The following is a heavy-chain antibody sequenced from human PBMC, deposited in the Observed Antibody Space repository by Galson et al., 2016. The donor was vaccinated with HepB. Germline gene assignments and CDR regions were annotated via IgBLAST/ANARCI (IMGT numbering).Heavy chain of an antibody. J-gene: IGHJ4*02. CDR2: FIPIFGTA. D-gene: IGHD3-22*01. V-gene: IGHV1-69*13. CDR3: ATENYYDSSPLVY. CDR1: GYTFSSYY. Sequence: SVKVSCKASGYTFSSYYMQWVRQAPGQGLEWMGVFIPIFGTAKYAQKFQGRVTITADESTSTAYMELSSLRSEDTAVYYCATENYYDSSPLVYWGQGTLLTVSS.